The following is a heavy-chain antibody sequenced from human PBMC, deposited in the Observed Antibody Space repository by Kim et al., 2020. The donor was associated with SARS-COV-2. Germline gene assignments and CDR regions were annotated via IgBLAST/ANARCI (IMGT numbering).Heavy chain of an antibody. J-gene: IGHJ4*02. V-gene: IGHV4-34*01. CDR3: AREITGTNPFDY. Sequence: NYCPSLKSRVTISVDTSKNQFSLKLSCVTAADTAVYYCAREITGTNPFDYWGQGTLVTVSS. D-gene: IGHD1-7*01.